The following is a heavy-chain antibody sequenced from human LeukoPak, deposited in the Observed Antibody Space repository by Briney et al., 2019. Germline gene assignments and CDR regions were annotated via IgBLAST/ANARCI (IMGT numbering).Heavy chain of an antibody. Sequence: GGSLRLSCAASGFTFSSYAMSWVRQAPGKGLEWVSAISGSGGSTYYADSVKGRFTISRDNSKNTLYLQMNSLRAEDTAVYYCAKGLAVVVVVPVDVWGKGTTVTVSS. D-gene: IGHD2-2*01. V-gene: IGHV3-23*01. CDR2: ISGSGGST. J-gene: IGHJ6*04. CDR1: GFTFSSYA. CDR3: AKGLAVVVVVPVDV.